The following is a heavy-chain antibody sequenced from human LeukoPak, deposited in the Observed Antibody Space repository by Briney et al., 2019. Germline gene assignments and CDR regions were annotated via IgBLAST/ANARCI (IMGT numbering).Heavy chain of an antibody. V-gene: IGHV4-4*07. CDR3: ARNSRYGEFDY. Sequence: SETLSLTCTVSGGSISSYYWSWIRQPAGKGLEWIGRIYTTGSTNYNPSLKSRVTMSVDTSRNQFSLKLSSVTAADTAMYYCARNSRYGEFDYWGQGTLVTVSS. D-gene: IGHD4-17*01. CDR1: GGSISSYY. J-gene: IGHJ4*02. CDR2: IYTTGST.